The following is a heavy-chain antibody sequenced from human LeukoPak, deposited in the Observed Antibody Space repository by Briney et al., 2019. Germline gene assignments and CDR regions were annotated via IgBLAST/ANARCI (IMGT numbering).Heavy chain of an antibody. D-gene: IGHD1-26*01. CDR1: GFTFSSYW. CDR2: IKQDGSEK. CDR3: ARDTIVGATHFDY. Sequence: TGGSLRLSCAASGFTFSSYWMSWVRQAPGKGLEWVANIKQDGSEKYYVDSVKGRFTISRDNAKNSLYLQMNSLRAEDTAVYYCARDTIVGATHFDYWGQGTLVTVSS. V-gene: IGHV3-7*01. J-gene: IGHJ4*02.